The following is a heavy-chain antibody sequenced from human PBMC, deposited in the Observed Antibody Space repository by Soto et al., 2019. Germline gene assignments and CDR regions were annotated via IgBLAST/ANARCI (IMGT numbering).Heavy chain of an antibody. CDR1: GFTFSGSA. V-gene: IGHV3-73*01. D-gene: IGHD6-19*01. CDR2: IRTKTNSYAT. Sequence: PGGSLRLSCAASGFTFSGSAMHWVRQASGKGLEWVGRIRTKTNSYATTYAASVKGRFTISRDDSKNTAYLQMNSLKTEDTAVYYCGTNLEVPGTEFWGQGTRVTVSS. J-gene: IGHJ4*02. CDR3: GTNLEVPGTEF.